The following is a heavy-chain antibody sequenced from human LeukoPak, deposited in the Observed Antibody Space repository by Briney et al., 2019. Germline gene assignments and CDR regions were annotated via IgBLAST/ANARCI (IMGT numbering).Heavy chain of an antibody. Sequence: PGGSLRLSCAASGFTFSSYGMHWVRQAPGKGLEWVAVISYDGSNKYYADSVKGRFTISRDNSKNTLYLQMNSLRAEDTAVYYCAKDSLRYCSGGSCPAPFDYWGQGTLVTVSS. V-gene: IGHV3-30*18. CDR2: ISYDGSNK. J-gene: IGHJ4*02. CDR1: GFTFSSYG. CDR3: AKDSLRYCSGGSCPAPFDY. D-gene: IGHD2-15*01.